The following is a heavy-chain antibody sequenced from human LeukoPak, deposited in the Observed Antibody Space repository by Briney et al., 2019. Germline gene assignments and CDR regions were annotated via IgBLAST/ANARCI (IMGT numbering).Heavy chain of an antibody. CDR2: IYSGGST. CDR1: GFTVSSNY. V-gene: IGHV3-66*04. D-gene: IGHD1-26*01. J-gene: IGHJ4*02. CDR3: ARPIVGATTDAYLDY. Sequence: GGSLRLSCAASGFTVSSNYMSWVRQAPGKGLEWVSVIYSGGSTYYADSVKGRFTISRDNSKNTLYLQMNSLRAEDTAVYYCARPIVGATTDAYLDYWGQGTLVTVSS.